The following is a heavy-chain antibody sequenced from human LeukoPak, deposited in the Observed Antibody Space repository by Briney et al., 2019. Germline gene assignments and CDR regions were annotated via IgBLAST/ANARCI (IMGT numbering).Heavy chain of an antibody. D-gene: IGHD2/OR15-2a*01. V-gene: IGHV3-30*02. Sequence: PGGSLRLSCAASGFTFSSYGMHWVRQVPDKGLERVAFIRYEGSNKYYADSVKGRFTISKDNSKNTMYPQMNSLRAQDTEMYSFTKESAAFSSCCNTVIDAFCIWGQGTMVTVSS. CDR3: TKESAAFSSCCNTVIDAFCI. CDR2: IRYEGSNK. CDR1: GFTFSSYG. J-gene: IGHJ3*02.